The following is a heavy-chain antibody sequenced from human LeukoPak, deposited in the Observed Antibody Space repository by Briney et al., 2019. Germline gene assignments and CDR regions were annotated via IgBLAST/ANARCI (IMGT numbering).Heavy chain of an antibody. CDR2: ISSHGGST. CDR1: GFTFSSYA. CDR3: AKELGYCSSTSCYGGTYGMDV. V-gene: IGHV3-64*01. Sequence: GGSLRLSCAASGFTFSSYAMHWVRQAPGKGLEYVSAISSHGGSTYYANSVKGRFTISRNNSKNTLYLQMNSLRAEDTAVYYCAKELGYCSSTSCYGGTYGMDVWGQGTTVTVSS. D-gene: IGHD2-2*01. J-gene: IGHJ6*02.